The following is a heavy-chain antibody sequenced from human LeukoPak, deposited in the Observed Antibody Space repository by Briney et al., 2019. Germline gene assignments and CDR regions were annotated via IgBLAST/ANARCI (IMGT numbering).Heavy chain of an antibody. CDR2: SKYDGSTK. CDR1: GFSLSGSW. Sequence: HTGGSLRLSCEAFGFSLSGSWMHWVRQAPGEGLMWVSQSKYDGSTKSYAASVRGRFTISRDNAKNTLYLHMDSLRAEDTAVYYCARSDYFHNWGQGTMVVVSA. V-gene: IGHV3-74*01. J-gene: IGHJ3*01. CDR3: ARSDYFHN. D-gene: IGHD2/OR15-2a*01.